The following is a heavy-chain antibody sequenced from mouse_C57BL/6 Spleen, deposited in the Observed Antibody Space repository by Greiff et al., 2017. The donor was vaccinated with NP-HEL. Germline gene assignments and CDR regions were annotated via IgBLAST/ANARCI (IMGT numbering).Heavy chain of an antibody. CDR2: IWSGGST. Sequence: VQLQQSGPGLVQPSQSLSITCTVSGFSLTSYGVHWVRQSSGKGLEWLGVIWSGGSTDYNAAFISRLSISKDNSKSQVFFKMNSLQADDTAIYYCARKGTTVVATDYYAMDYWGQGTSVTVSS. CDR3: ARKGTTVVATDYYAMDY. V-gene: IGHV2-2*01. CDR1: GFSLTSYG. D-gene: IGHD1-1*01. J-gene: IGHJ4*01.